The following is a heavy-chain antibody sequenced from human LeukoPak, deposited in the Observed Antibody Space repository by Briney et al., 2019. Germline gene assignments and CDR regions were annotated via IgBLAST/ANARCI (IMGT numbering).Heavy chain of an antibody. V-gene: IGHV4-59*08. D-gene: IGHD3-16*01. CDR1: GGSISSYY. CDR2: IYYSGST. Sequence: NTSETLSLTCTVSGGSISSYYWSWIRQPPGKGLEWIGYIYYSGSTNYNPSLKSRVTISVDTSKNQFSLKLSSVTAADTAVYYCASLWGGKDYWGQGTLVTVSS. J-gene: IGHJ4*02. CDR3: ASLWGGKDY.